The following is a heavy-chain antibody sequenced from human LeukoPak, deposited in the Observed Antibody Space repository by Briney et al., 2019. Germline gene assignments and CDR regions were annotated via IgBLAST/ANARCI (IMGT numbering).Heavy chain of an antibody. J-gene: IGHJ4*02. CDR3: ARAKDTAMVFDY. D-gene: IGHD5-18*01. CDR1: GFTFSSYS. CDR2: ISSSSSYI. V-gene: IGHV3-21*01. Sequence: GGSLRLSSAASGFTFSSYSMNWVRQAPGKGLEWVSSISSSSSYIYYADSVKGRFTISRDNAKNSLYLQMNSLRAEDTAVYYCARAKDTAMVFDYWGQGTLVTVSS.